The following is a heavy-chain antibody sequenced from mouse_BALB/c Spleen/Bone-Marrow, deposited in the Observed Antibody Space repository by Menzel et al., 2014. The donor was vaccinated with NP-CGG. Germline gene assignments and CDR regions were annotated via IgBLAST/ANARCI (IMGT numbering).Heavy chain of an antibody. CDR3: ARLGYYGGFAY. Sequence: EVQLVESGGGLVQPGGSLKLSCAASGFDFSRYWMSWVRQAPGKGLEWIGEINPDSKTINYSPSLKDKFIISRDNDKKTLYLQMNKVRSEDTALYYCARLGYYGGFAYWGQGTLVTVSA. D-gene: IGHD2-3*01. V-gene: IGHV4-1*02. CDR1: GFDFSRYW. J-gene: IGHJ3*01. CDR2: INPDSKTI.